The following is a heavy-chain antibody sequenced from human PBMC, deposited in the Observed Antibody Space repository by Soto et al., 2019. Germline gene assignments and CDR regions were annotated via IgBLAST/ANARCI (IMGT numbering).Heavy chain of an antibody. J-gene: IGHJ5*02. CDR1: GFTFSNYA. CDR3: AKGPKAYCSRPPCNWFDP. V-gene: IGHV3-23*01. Sequence: EVQLLESGGGLVQPGGSLRLSCAASGFTFSNYAVTWVRQAPGKGLEWVADISDIGSITYYADSVKGRFTISRDNSKNMLYMQMKSLRAEDTALCYCAKGPKAYCSRPPCNWFDPWGQGTLVTDSS. D-gene: IGHD2-15*01. CDR2: ISDIGSIT.